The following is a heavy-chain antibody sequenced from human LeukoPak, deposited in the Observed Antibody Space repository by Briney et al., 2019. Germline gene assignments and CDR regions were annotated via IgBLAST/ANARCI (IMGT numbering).Heavy chain of an antibody. CDR1: GFTFSTYP. CDR2: ISYDGSNK. V-gene: IGHV3-30-3*01. CDR3: ARISPGKTYFDY. J-gene: IGHJ4*02. Sequence: GGSLRLSCAASGFTFSTYPMNWVRQAPGKGLEWLSLISYDGSNKYYRDSVKGRFTISRDNSKNTLFLQMNSLRTEDTAVYFCARISPGKTYFDYWGQGALVTVSS.